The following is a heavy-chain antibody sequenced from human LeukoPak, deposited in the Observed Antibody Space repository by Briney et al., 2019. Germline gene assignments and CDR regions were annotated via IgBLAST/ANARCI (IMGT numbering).Heavy chain of an antibody. D-gene: IGHD6-13*01. CDR2: ISAYNGNT. V-gene: IGHV1-18*04. Sequence: ASVKVSCKASGYTFTGYYMHWVRQAPGQGLEWMGWISAYNGNTNYAQKLQGRVTMTTDTSTSTAYMELRSLRSDDTAVYYCARDLGEGSSWGSDLFDYWGQGTLVTVSS. CDR3: ARDLGEGSSWGSDLFDY. CDR1: GYTFTGYY. J-gene: IGHJ4*02.